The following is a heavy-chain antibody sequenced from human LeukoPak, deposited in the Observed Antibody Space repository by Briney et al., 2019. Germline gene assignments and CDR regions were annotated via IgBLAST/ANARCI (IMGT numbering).Heavy chain of an antibody. CDR2: FYTSGST. J-gene: IGHJ5*02. CDR3: ARDSCSSTSCYNNWFDP. D-gene: IGHD2-2*02. Sequence: SETLSLTCTVPGGSISSYYWSWIRQPAGKGLEWIGRFYTSGSTNYNPSLKSRVTMSVDKSKTQFSLKLNSVTAADTAVYYCARDSCSSTSCYNNWFDPWGQGTLVTVSS. V-gene: IGHV4-4*07. CDR1: GGSISSYY.